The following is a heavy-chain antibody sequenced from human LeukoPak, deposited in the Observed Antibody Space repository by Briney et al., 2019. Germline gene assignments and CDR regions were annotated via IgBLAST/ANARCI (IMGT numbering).Heavy chain of an antibody. D-gene: IGHD6-13*01. J-gene: IGHJ3*02. V-gene: IGHV3-13*01. CDR3: ARVGSSSHHDAFDI. Sequence: GGSLRLSCAAPGFTFSSYDMHSVRQATGKGLEWVSAIGTAGDTYYPGSVKGRFTISRENAKNSLYLQMNRLRAGDTAVYYCARVGSSSHHDAFDIWGQGTMVTVSS. CDR1: GFTFSSYD. CDR2: IGTAGDT.